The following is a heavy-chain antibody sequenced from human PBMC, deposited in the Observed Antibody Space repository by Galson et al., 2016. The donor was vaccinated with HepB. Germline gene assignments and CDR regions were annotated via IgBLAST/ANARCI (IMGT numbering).Heavy chain of an antibody. J-gene: IGHJ4*02. CDR1: GFSLSHTS. CDR3: DSRLGYCRCDTCFGRY. CDR2: MYRDRRA. D-gene: IGHD2-15*01. V-gene: IGHV3-53*01. Sequence: SLRLSCAFSGFSLSHTSMSRVRQAPGQGLEWVSLMYRDRRAHYADPAKGPFTIPRDNSKNTVFLQMKSLRAEDSAVYFCDSRLGYCRCDTCFGRYWGRGTRVTVSA.